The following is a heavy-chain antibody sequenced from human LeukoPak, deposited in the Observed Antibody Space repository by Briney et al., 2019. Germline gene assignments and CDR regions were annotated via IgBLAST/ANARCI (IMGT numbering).Heavy chain of an antibody. Sequence: PGGSLRLSCAASGFTFSSYSMNWVRQAPGKGLEWVSSISSSSSYIYYADSVKGRFTISRDNAKNSLYLQMNSLRAEDTAVYYCATKVAGTSHFSYWGQGTLVTVSS. CDR2: ISSSSSYI. D-gene: IGHD6-19*01. CDR3: ATKVAGTSHFSY. J-gene: IGHJ4*02. CDR1: GFTFSSYS. V-gene: IGHV3-21*01.